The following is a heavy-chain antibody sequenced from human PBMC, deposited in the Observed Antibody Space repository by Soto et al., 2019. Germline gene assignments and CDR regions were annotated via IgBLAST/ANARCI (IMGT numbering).Heavy chain of an antibody. J-gene: IGHJ5*01. CDR1: GFSFSTYN. CDR3: AKDPRYCSGGTCFPEGEHWLDS. V-gene: IGHV3-30*18. Sequence: VELLESGGGLVKPGGSLRLSCAASGFSFSTYNMNWVRQAPGKGLEWVAVISYDGNSKFYTDSLKGRFSISRDNSKNTLYLQMNSLRAEDTAVYYCAKDPRYCSGGTCFPEGEHWLDSWGQGTLVTVSS. D-gene: IGHD2-15*01. CDR2: ISYDGNSK.